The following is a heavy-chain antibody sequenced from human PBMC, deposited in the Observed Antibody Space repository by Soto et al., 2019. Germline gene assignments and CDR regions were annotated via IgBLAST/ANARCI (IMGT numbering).Heavy chain of an antibody. V-gene: IGHV3-30*18. J-gene: IGHJ4*02. CDR1: GFTFKSYG. D-gene: IGHD1-26*01. CDR2: ISYDGSYQ. Sequence: QAQLVESGGGEVQPGRSLRLSCAASGFTFKSYGMHWVRQAPGKGLEWVAVISYDGSYQYYSDSVKGRFTISRDNSKNTLNLQMNSLRVEDSAMYYCAQDGRSGSVTRPDHGGQGTLVTVSS. CDR3: AQDGRSGSVTRPDH.